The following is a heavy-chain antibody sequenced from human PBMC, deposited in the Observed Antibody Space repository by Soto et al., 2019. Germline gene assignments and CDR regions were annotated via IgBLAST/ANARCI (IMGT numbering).Heavy chain of an antibody. CDR2: IYHSGRT. J-gene: IGHJ4*02. V-gene: IGHV4-4*02. D-gene: IGHD6-19*01. Sequence: QVQVQESGPGLVKPSGTLSLTCVVSGGSISTDNWWSWVRQPPGKGLEWIGEIYHSGRTNYSPSRKSRVIISADTSKNQLSLQMTSVTAADTAVYYCARDQDSGWGLDSWGQGILVTVSS. CDR3: ARDQDSGWGLDS. CDR1: GGSISTDNW.